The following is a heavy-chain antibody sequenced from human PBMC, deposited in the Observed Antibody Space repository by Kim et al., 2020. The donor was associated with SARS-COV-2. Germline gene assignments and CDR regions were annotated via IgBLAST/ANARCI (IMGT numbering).Heavy chain of an antibody. CDR1: GFPFSTDW. CDR3: VRAKYDGNGFGY. CDR2: IDGSGTGT. Sequence: GGSLRLSCAASGFPFSTDWMHWVRQAPGKGLMWVSRIDGSGTGTSYADSVKGRFTISRDSAKDTLYLQMNSLRADDTAVYYCVRAKYDGNGFGYWGQGTLVTVSS. V-gene: IGHV3-74*01. J-gene: IGHJ4*02. D-gene: IGHD3-22*01.